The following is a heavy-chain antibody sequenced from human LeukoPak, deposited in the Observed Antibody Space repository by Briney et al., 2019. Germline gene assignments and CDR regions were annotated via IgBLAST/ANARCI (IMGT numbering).Heavy chain of an antibody. J-gene: IGHJ4*02. CDR1: GYTFTGYY. CDR3: ARDTEYCSGGSCGTDY. D-gene: IGHD2-15*01. Sequence: ASVKVSCKASGYTFTGYYMHWVRQAPGQGLEWMGWINPNSGGTNYAQKFQGWVTMTRDTSISTAYMELSRLRSDDTAVYYCARDTEYCSGGSCGTDYWGQGTLVTVSS. V-gene: IGHV1-2*04. CDR2: INPNSGGT.